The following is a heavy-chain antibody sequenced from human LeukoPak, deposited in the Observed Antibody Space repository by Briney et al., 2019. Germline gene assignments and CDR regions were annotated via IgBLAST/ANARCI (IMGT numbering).Heavy chain of an antibody. J-gene: IGHJ4*02. CDR3: ANDYRSGSFHDF. CDR2: LYSGGTT. D-gene: IGHD3-10*01. Sequence: PGGSLRLSCAASGFTVSTNFLNWVRQAPGKGLEWVSVLYSGGTTFYADSVRGRFTISRDNSKNTLYLQMNSLRADDTAVYYCANDYRSGSFHDFWGQGTLVTVSS. V-gene: IGHV3-53*05. CDR1: GFTVSTNF.